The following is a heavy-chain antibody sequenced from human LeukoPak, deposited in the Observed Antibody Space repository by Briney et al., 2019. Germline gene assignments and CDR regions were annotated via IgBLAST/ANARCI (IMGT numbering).Heavy chain of an antibody. CDR1: GFTFSSYG. CDR2: ISGSGGST. CDR3: AKENWLVGMDV. Sequence: PGGSLRLSCAASGFTFSSYGMSWVRQAPGKGLECVSSISGSGGSTNHADSVKGRFTISRDNSKNTLYLQMNSLRTEDTALYYCAKENWLVGMDVWGQGTTVTVSS. V-gene: IGHV3-23*01. D-gene: IGHD3-22*01. J-gene: IGHJ6*02.